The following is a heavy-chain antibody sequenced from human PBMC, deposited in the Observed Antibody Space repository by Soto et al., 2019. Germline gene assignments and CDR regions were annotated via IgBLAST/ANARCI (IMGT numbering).Heavy chain of an antibody. CDR2: IYHSGST. CDR3: ARLHSEFDY. D-gene: IGHD5-18*01. CDR1: GYSISSGYY. J-gene: IGHJ4*02. Sequence: SETLSLTCAVSGYSISSGYYWGCIRQPPGKGLEWVGTIYHSGSTYYNPSLKSRISISVDTSNNQFSLNLTSVTAADTAVYFCARLHSEFDYWGQGTPVTVSS. V-gene: IGHV4-38-2*01.